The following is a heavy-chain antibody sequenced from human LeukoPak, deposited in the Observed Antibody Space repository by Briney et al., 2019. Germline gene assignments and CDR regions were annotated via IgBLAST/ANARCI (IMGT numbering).Heavy chain of an antibody. CDR2: INNSGDDI. J-gene: IGHJ6*02. D-gene: IGHD2-2*01. Sequence: GGYLRLYCAASGFPFSSYSMTWVRQAPGKGLEWVSIINNSGDDIFYAASVKGRFTISIDNSKNTLYLQMNSLRAEDTALYYCAKGLVPAALRYYVLDVWGQGTTVTVSS. V-gene: IGHV3-23*01. CDR1: GFPFSSYS. CDR3: AKGLVPAALRYYVLDV.